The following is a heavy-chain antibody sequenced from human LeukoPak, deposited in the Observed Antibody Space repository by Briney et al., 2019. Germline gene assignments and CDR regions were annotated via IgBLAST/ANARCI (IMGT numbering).Heavy chain of an antibody. Sequence: GGSLRLSCAASGFTFSSYGMNWVRQAPGKGLEWVSGIGVGGTTYYTDSVKGRFTISRDTSKNTLYLQMNSLRAEDTAVYYCAKTQGYYDCWGQGTLVTVSS. J-gene: IGHJ4*02. CDR1: GFTFSSYG. CDR3: AKTQGYYDC. D-gene: IGHD3-22*01. CDR2: IGVGGTT. V-gene: IGHV3-23*01.